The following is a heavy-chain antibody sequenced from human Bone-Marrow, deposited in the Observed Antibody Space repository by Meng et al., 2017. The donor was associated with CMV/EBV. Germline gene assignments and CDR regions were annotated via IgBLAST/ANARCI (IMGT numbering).Heavy chain of an antibody. CDR1: GGSFSDYY. V-gene: IGHV4-34*01. CDR3: ARRSRYYSGSYLDY. CDR2: IDHSGST. D-gene: IGHD6-19*01. J-gene: IGHJ4*02. Sequence: GSLRLSCAVYGGSFSDYYWTWIRQPPGKGLEWIGEIDHSGSTNYNSSLKSRVTISVDTSRNQFSLKVNYVTAADTSVYYCARRSRYYSGSYLDYWGQGDLVNVDS.